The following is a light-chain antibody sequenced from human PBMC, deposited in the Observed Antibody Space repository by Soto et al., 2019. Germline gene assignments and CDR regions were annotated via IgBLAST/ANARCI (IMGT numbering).Light chain of an antibody. V-gene: IGLV1-47*02. CDR2: GNY. Sequence: QSALTQPPSASGTPGQRVTISCSGSTSNIGSNYVFWYRHLPGTAPQLLIYGNYQRPSGVPDRFSGSKSGTSASLAISGLRSEDEADYYCAPWDDSLSGVVFGGGTQLTVL. CDR3: APWDDSLSGVV. CDR1: TSNIGSNY. J-gene: IGLJ2*01.